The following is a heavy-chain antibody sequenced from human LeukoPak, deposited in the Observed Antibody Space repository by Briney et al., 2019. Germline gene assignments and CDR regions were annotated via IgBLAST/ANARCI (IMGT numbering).Heavy chain of an antibody. J-gene: IGHJ3*02. D-gene: IGHD6-19*01. CDR2: IKSKTDGGTT. CDR1: GFTFSNAW. Sequence: PGGSLRLSCAASGFTFSNAWMSWVRQAPGKGLEWVGRIKSKTDGGTTDYAAPVKGRFTISRDDSKNTLYLQMNSLKTEDTAVYYCTTGGWYLGSTYAFDIWGQGTMVTVSS. CDR3: TTGGWYLGSTYAFDI. V-gene: IGHV3-15*01.